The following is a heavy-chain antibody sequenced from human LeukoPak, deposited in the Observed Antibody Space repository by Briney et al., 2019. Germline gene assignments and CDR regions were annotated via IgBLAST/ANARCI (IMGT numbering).Heavy chain of an antibody. Sequence: GGSLRLSCAASGFTFSNYAIHWVRQAPGKGLEWVSVIYSGGSTYYADSVKGRFTISRDNSKNTLYLQMNSLRAEDTAVYYCAREGYGDYVSAFDIWGQGTMVTVSS. CDR2: IYSGGST. D-gene: IGHD4-17*01. J-gene: IGHJ3*02. V-gene: IGHV3-53*01. CDR1: GFTFSNYA. CDR3: AREGYGDYVSAFDI.